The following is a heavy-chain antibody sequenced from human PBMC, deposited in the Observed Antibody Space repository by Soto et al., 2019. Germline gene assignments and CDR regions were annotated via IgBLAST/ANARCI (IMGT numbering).Heavy chain of an antibody. J-gene: IGHJ4*02. Sequence: EVQLVESGGGLVQPGGSLRLSCAASGFTFSSHSMTWVRQAPGKGLEWVSYISSSSSSIYYADSVKGRFTISRDNAKNSLYLQMNSLRAEDTAVFYCATPNWNRPYWGQGTLVTVSS. D-gene: IGHD1-20*01. V-gene: IGHV3-48*01. CDR2: ISSSSSSI. CDR1: GFTFSSHS. CDR3: ATPNWNRPY.